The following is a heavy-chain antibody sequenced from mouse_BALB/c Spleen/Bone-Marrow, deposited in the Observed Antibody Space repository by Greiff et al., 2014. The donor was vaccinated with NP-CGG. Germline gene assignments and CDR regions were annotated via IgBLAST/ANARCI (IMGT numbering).Heavy chain of an antibody. D-gene: IGHD1-1*01. Sequence: QVQLKESGPGLVAPSQSLSITCTVSGFSLTDYGVSWIRQPPGKGLEWLGVIWGGGITYYNSTLKSRLSISKDNSKSQVFLKMNSLQTDDTAMYYCAKHDTTAVPDYWGQGTTLTVSS. CDR1: GFSLTDYG. V-gene: IGHV2-6-5*01. J-gene: IGHJ2*01. CDR2: IWGGGIT. CDR3: AKHDTTAVPDY.